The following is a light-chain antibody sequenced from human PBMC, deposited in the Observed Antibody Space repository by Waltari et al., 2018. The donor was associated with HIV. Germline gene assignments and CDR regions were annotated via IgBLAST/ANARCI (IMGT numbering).Light chain of an antibody. J-gene: IGLJ1*01. Sequence: QSALTQPASVSGSPGQSITISCAGTISDVGSYNLVPWYQQHPGKAPKLMIYEVSKRPSGVSNRFSGSKSGNTASLTISGLQAEDEADYYCCSYAGSSTYVFGTGTKVTVL. CDR2: EVS. CDR3: CSYAGSSTYV. V-gene: IGLV2-23*02. CDR1: ISDVGSYNL.